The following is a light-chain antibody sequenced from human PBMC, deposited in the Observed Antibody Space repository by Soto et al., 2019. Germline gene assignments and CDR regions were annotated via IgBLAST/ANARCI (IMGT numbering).Light chain of an antibody. CDR2: DAS. CDR3: QQRRGT. Sequence: EIVSTQSPATLFLSPGERATLSCRASQSVSSYLAWYQQKPGQAPRLLIYDASNRATGIPARFSGSGSGTDFTLTISSLEPEDFAVYYCQQRRGTFGQGTKLEIK. J-gene: IGKJ2*02. CDR1: QSVSSY. V-gene: IGKV3-11*01.